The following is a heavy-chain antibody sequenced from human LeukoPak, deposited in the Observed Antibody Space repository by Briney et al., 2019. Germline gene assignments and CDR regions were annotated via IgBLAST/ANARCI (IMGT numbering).Heavy chain of an antibody. J-gene: IGHJ4*02. CDR3: AKDGYYDSSGSFDY. V-gene: IGHV3-23*01. D-gene: IGHD3-22*01. CDR2: ISGSGGST. CDR1: GFTFSSYG. Sequence: GGSLRLSCAASGFTFSSYGMSWVRQAPGKGLEWVSAISGSGGSTYYADSMKGRFTISRDNSKNTLYLQMNSLRAEDTAVYYCAKDGYYDSSGSFDYWGQGTLVTVSS.